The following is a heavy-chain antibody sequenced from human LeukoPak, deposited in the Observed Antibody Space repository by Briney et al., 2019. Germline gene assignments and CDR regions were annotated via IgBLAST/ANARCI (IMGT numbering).Heavy chain of an antibody. CDR2: ISGSGGST. D-gene: IGHD6-6*01. Sequence: GGSLRLSCAASGFTFSNYALSWVRQAPGKGLEWVSDISGSGGSTYYADSVKGRFTISRDNSKNTMYLQMNSLRAEDTAVYYCAKAGIAARPPYYYYMDVWGKGTTVTVSS. CDR1: GFTFSNYA. J-gene: IGHJ6*03. V-gene: IGHV3-23*01. CDR3: AKAGIAARPPYYYYMDV.